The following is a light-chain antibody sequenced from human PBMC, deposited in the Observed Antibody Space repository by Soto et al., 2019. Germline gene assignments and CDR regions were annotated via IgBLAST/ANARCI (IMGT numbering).Light chain of an antibody. CDR1: QSVSSY. V-gene: IGKV3-11*01. J-gene: IGKJ3*01. CDR3: QQSHSFPIT. CDR2: DAS. Sequence: EIVLTQSPATLSLSPGERATLSCRASQSVSSYLAWYQQKPGQAPRLLIYDASNRATGIPARFSGSGSGTDFTLTISSLEPEDFATYFCQQSHSFPITFGPGTKVDI.